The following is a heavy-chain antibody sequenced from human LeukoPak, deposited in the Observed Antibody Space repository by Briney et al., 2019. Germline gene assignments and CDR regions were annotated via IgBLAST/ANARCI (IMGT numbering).Heavy chain of an antibody. CDR3: ATSCCIRGRGPPPLQHPDWVKR. V-gene: IGHV4-4*02. J-gene: IGHJ4*02. CDR2: IYDSGST. Sequence: PSDTLSLTCAVSGGSISSGNWWGWVRQPPGKGLEWIGQIYDSGSTNYNPSLKSRATISVEKSKNQFSLKLNSVPPADTAVYYCATSCCIRGRGPPPLQHPDWVKRWGQGTLVSVSS. CDR1: GGSISSGNW. D-gene: IGHD2-21*01.